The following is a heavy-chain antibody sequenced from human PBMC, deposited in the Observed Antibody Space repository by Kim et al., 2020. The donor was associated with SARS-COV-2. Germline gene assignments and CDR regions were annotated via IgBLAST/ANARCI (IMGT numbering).Heavy chain of an antibody. CDR2: ISGRSTYT. V-gene: IGHV3-11*06. CDR1: VFTFSDFH. D-gene: IGHD2-21*02. Sequence: SVFTFSDFHITCIRQTPGKGLEWVSYISGRSTYTNFADSVRGRFTISRDNARNSVYLQMNTLRFDDTAVYYCARSSGGNSDYFAFWGQGTLATGYS. CDR3: ARSSGGNSDYFAF. J-gene: IGHJ4*02.